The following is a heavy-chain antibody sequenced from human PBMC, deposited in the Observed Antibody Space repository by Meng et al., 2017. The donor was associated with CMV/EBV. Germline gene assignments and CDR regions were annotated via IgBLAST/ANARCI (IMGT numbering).Heavy chain of an antibody. V-gene: IGHV3-53*01. Sequence: ETLSLTCAASGFTVSSNYMSWVRQAPGKGLEWVSVIYSGGSTYYADSVKGRFTISRDNSKNTLYLQMNSLRAEDTAAYYCARLPEYGGYYDILTGYSRTTYGMDVWGQGTTITVSS. CDR3: ARLPEYGGYYDILTGYSRTTYGMDV. J-gene: IGHJ6*02. CDR2: IYSGGST. CDR1: GFTVSSNY. D-gene: IGHD3-9*01.